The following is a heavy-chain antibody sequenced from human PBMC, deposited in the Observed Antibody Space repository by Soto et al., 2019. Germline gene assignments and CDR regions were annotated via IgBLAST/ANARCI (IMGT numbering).Heavy chain of an antibody. J-gene: IGHJ1*01. D-gene: IGHD2-15*01. CDR1: GFTFSSYG. CDR3: AKDGRRYCSGGSCYEFQH. Sequence: GGSLRLSCAASGFTFSSYGMHWVRQAPGKGLEWVAVISYDGSNKYYADSVKGRFTISRDNSKNTLYLQTNSLRAEDTAVYYYAKDGRRYCSGGSCYEFQHSGQGTLVTVSS. V-gene: IGHV3-30*18. CDR2: ISYDGSNK.